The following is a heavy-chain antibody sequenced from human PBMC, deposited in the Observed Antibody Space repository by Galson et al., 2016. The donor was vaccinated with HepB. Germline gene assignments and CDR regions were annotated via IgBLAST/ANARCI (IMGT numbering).Heavy chain of an antibody. V-gene: IGHV4-38-2*02. CDR3: VTRNPSSASDY. CDR1: GYSISSDYS. Sequence: LSLTCTVSGYSISSDYSWGWIRQPPVKGLEWIGTIARSGNIHYNPSLKSRVTMSVDTSKNQFSLKLSSVTASDTAVYYCVTRNPSSASDYWGQGTLVTVSS. D-gene: IGHD1-14*01. CDR2: IARSGNI. J-gene: IGHJ4*02.